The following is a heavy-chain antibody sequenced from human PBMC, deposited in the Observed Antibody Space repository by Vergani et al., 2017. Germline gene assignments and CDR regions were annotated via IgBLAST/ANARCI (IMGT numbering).Heavy chain of an antibody. Sequence: EVQLLESGGGLVQPGGSLRLSCAASGFTFSSYAMSWVRQAPGKGLEWVSAISGSGGSTYYADSVKGRFTISRDNSKNTLYLQMNSLRAEDTAVYYCAKVFSRGSYFCYYGMDVWGQGTTVTVSS. CDR3: AKVFSRGSYFCYYGMDV. CDR1: GFTFSSYA. CDR2: ISGSGGST. J-gene: IGHJ6*02. V-gene: IGHV3-23*01. D-gene: IGHD1-26*01.